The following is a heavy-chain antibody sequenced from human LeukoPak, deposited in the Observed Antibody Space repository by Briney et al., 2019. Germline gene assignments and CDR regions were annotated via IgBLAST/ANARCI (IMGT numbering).Heavy chain of an antibody. Sequence: ASVKVSCKASGYTFTGYYMHWVRQAPGQGLEWMGWINPNSGGTNYAQKFQGRVTMTRDTSISTAYMELSSLRSEDTAVYYCARGKGSYYTTFDYWGQGTLVTVSS. CDR2: INPNSGGT. V-gene: IGHV1-2*02. J-gene: IGHJ4*02. CDR1: GYTFTGYY. CDR3: ARGKGSYYTTFDY. D-gene: IGHD1-26*01.